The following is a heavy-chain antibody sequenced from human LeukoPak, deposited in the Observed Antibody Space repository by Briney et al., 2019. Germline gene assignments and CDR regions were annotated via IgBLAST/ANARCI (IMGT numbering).Heavy chain of an antibody. J-gene: IGHJ4*02. CDR2: ISRSNSYI. D-gene: IGHD5-18*01. CDR1: GFTFSAYT. Sequence: GGSLRLSCAASGFTFSAYTMNWVRHAPGKGLEWVSSISRSNSYIYYADSLKGLFTISRDNAKNSLYLQMNDLRAEDTAVYYCASDTVDTALGIDYWGQGTLVTVSS. V-gene: IGHV3-21*01. CDR3: ASDTVDTALGIDY.